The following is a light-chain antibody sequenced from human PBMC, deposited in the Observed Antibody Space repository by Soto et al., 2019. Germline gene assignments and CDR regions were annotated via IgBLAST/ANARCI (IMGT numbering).Light chain of an antibody. J-gene: IGKJ1*01. Sequence: EIVLTQSPGTLSLSPGERATLSCRASQSVSNNYLAWYQQKPGQAPRLLIYGASNRATGIPDRFSGSGSGTDFTLTISSLEPEDFAVYYCQQRSNWPPITFGQGTKV. CDR1: QSVSNNY. CDR2: GAS. CDR3: QQRSNWPPIT. V-gene: IGKV3D-20*02.